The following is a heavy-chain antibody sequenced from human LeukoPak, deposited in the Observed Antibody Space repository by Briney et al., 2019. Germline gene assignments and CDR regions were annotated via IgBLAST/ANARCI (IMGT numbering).Heavy chain of an antibody. CDR1: GYTFTSYA. D-gene: IGHD3-10*01. Sequence: ASVKVSCKASGYTFTSYAMHWVRQAPGQRLEWMGWINAGNGNTKYSQKFQGRVTITRDTSASTAYMELSSLRSEDTAVYYCARDPALLWFGEIDYWGQGTLVTVSS. CDR2: INAGNGNT. V-gene: IGHV1-3*01. J-gene: IGHJ4*02. CDR3: ARDPALLWFGEIDY.